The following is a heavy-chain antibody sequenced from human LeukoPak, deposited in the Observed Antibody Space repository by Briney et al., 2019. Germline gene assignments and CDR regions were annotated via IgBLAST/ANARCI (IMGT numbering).Heavy chain of an antibody. J-gene: IGHJ4*02. V-gene: IGHV3-7*01. Sequence: AGGSLRLSCAASGFTFSTYSMSWVRQAPGKGLEWVANIKQDGSEKYYADSVKGRFTISRDNTKKSLYLQMDSLRVEDTAVYYCARESYVTMIIGDYWGQGTLVTVSS. CDR3: ARESYVTMIIGDY. CDR2: IKQDGSEK. D-gene: IGHD3-22*01. CDR1: GFTFSTYS.